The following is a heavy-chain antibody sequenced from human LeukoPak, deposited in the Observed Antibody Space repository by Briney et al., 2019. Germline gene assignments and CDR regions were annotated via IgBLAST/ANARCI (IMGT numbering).Heavy chain of an antibody. Sequence: GRSLRLSCAASGFTFDDYAMHWVRQAPGKGLEWVSGISWNSGSIGYADSVKGRFTISRDNAKNSLYLQMNSLRAEDTAVYYCAKVSQRYCSSTSCTPEPFDIWGQGTMVTVSS. D-gene: IGHD2-2*01. J-gene: IGHJ3*02. CDR2: ISWNSGSI. CDR3: AKVSQRYCSSTSCTPEPFDI. CDR1: GFTFDDYA. V-gene: IGHV3-9*01.